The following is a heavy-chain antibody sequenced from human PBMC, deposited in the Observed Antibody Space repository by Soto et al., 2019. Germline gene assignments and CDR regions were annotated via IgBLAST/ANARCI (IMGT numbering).Heavy chain of an antibody. CDR1: GYTFTDSY. J-gene: IGHJ6*02. V-gene: IGHV1-2*04. CDR3: ARELYDNGPSGVDV. D-gene: IGHD3-22*01. CDR2: IIPPSGAT. Sequence: ASVKVSCKASGYTFTDSYIHWVRQAHGKGLEWMGWIIPPSGATQYAQKFQGWVTVTRGTATSTVYLDVSRLKSDGSAVYYCARELYDNGPSGVDVWGQGTTVTVSS.